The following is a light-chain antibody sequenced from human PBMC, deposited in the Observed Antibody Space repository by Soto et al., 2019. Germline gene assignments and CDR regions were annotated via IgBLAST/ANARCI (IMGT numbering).Light chain of an antibody. CDR3: RSSYSSLSGYV. Sequence: QSVLTQPPSVSGAPGQRVTISCTGSSSNIGAGYDVHWYQQLPGTAPKLLIYGNSNRPSGVPDRFSGAKSGTSASPAITGRQAEDEDDYYCRSSYSSLSGYVFGTGTKLTVL. V-gene: IGLV1-40*01. J-gene: IGLJ1*01. CDR1: SSNIGAGYD. CDR2: GNS.